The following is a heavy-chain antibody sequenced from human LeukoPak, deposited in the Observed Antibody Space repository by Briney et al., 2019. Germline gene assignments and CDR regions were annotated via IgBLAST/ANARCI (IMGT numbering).Heavy chain of an antibody. CDR1: GFTFSSYE. V-gene: IGHV3-48*03. J-gene: IGHJ4*02. CDR3: VRALDY. Sequence: GGALRLSCAASGFTFSSYEMNWVRPAPGKGLEWLSYVDSSGTNIYYAESVRGRFTISRDNAENSLYMQMNSLRVEDTALYYCVRALDYWGQGTLVTVSS. CDR2: VDSSGTNI.